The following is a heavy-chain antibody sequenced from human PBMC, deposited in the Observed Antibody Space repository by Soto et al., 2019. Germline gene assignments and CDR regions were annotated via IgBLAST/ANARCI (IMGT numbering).Heavy chain of an antibody. Sequence: WGSLRLSCAVSGFICISYDISFFRQAPGKGLEWVSTILVGGSTHYEDSVKGRFTISRDTSKNTVYLQMNSLTAGDTAVYYCAKATATGGGAFEIYGQGTMVTVSS. CDR2: ILVGGST. D-gene: IGHD2-8*02. CDR1: GFICISYD. V-gene: IGHV3-23*01. CDR3: AKATATGGGAFEI. J-gene: IGHJ3*02.